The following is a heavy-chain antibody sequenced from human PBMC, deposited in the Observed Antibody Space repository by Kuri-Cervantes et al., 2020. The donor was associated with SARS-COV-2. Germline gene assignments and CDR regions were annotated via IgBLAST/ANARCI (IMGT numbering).Heavy chain of an antibody. Sequence: GESLKISCAASGFTFSSYNMHWVLQAPGKGLAWVSSISSSSSYIYYADSVKGRFTISRDNSKNTLYLQMNSLRAEDTAVYYCARDPGYSSGWYYFDYWGQGTLVTVSS. CDR1: GFTFSSYN. D-gene: IGHD6-19*01. V-gene: IGHV3-21*01. CDR3: ARDPGYSSGWYYFDY. CDR2: ISSSSSYI. J-gene: IGHJ4*02.